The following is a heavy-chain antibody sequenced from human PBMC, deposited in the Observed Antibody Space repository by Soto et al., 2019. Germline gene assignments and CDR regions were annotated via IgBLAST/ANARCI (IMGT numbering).Heavy chain of an antibody. Sequence: ASETLSLTCAVYGVSFSGYYWIWLRQPPGKGLEWIGEINHSGGTYYNPSLKSRVTISVDTSKNQFSLKLSSVTAADTAVYYCARTPAAGTRATYYFDYWGQGTLVTVSS. CDR2: INHSGGT. V-gene: IGHV4-34*01. CDR1: GVSFSGYY. CDR3: ARTPAAGTRATYYFDY. J-gene: IGHJ4*02. D-gene: IGHD6-13*01.